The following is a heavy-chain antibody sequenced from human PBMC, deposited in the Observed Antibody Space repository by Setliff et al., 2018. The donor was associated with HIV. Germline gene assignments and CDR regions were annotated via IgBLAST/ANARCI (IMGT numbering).Heavy chain of an antibody. Sequence: LRLSCAASEFTLRGYSMSWVRQVPGKGLEWVSAIDPSGSRIFYSDSVKGRFTISRDNSKNTLYLQMNSLTAEDAAVYYCAKVDNGHCTSASCRDFDYWGQGTLVT. V-gene: IGHV3-23*01. CDR2: IDPSGSRI. D-gene: IGHD2-2*01. CDR3: AKVDNGHCTSASCRDFDY. J-gene: IGHJ4*02. CDR1: EFTLRGYS.